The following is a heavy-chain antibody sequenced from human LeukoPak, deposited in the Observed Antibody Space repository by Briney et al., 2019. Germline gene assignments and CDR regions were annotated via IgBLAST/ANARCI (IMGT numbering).Heavy chain of an antibody. V-gene: IGHV1-8*02. D-gene: IGHD6-13*01. CDR3: VRDTRGAEAADDPFDI. CDR2: MNPNNGST. J-gene: IGHJ3*02. CDR1: GYTFTSSD. Sequence: GASVKVSCKASGYTFTSSDINWVRRATGQGLEWMGWMNPNNGSTGYAQKLQGRVTMTRDTSISTAYMELGSLRSEDTAVYYCVRDTRGAEAADDPFDIWGQGTMVTVSS.